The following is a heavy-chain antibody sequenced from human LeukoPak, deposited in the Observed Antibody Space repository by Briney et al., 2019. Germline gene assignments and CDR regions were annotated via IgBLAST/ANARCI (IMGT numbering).Heavy chain of an antibody. D-gene: IGHD3-9*01. CDR1: GGSISSYY. CDR2: IYYSGST. CDR3: ARDHYDILTGYYAFVI. J-gene: IGHJ3*02. Sequence: SETLSLTCTVSGGSISSYYWSWIRQPPGKGLEWIGYIYYSGSTNYNPSLKSRVTISVDTSKNQFSLKLSSVTAADTAVYYCARDHYDILTGYYAFVIWGQGTMVTVSS. V-gene: IGHV4-59*01.